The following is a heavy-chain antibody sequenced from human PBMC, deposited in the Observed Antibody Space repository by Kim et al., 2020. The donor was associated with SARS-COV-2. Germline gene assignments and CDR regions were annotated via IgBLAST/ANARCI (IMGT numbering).Heavy chain of an antibody. CDR2: IGTSTTYI. CDR3: ARISGSSGFYYFDY. J-gene: IGHJ4*02. V-gene: IGHV3-21*01. D-gene: IGHD3-22*01. Sequence: GGSLRLSCAASGFTFSSYSMNWVRQAPGKGLEWVSSIGTSTTYIFYADSVKGRFTISRDNARNSLYLQMHSLRAEDTAVYYCARISGSSGFYYFDYWGQGTLVTVSS. CDR1: GFTFSSYS.